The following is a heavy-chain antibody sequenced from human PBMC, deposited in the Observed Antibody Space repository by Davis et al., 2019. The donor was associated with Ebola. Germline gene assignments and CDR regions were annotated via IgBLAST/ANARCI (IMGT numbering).Heavy chain of an antibody. CDR3: ARHINGDFWYFDL. J-gene: IGHJ2*01. Sequence: GGSLRLSCAASGFTFSSYAMTWARQAPGKGLEWASVIYRDERTYYADSVKGRFTVSRDNSENMVYLQMSTLRAEDTAVYYCARHINGDFWYFDLWGRGTRVTVSS. V-gene: IGHV3-66*04. CDR1: GFTFSSYA. D-gene: IGHD4-17*01. CDR2: IYRDERT.